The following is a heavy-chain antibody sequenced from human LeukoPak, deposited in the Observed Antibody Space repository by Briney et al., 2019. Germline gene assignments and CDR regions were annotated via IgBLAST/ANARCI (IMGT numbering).Heavy chain of an antibody. CDR1: GFTVSNSY. Sequence: PGGSLRLSCAASGFTVSNSYVSWVRQAPGKGLEWVSVIYSGGSTYYADSVKGRFTISRDNAKNTLYLQMNSLRAEDTAVYYCARDPQINAFDIWGQGTMVTVSS. CDR3: ARDPQINAFDI. CDR2: IYSGGST. J-gene: IGHJ3*02. V-gene: IGHV3-66*01.